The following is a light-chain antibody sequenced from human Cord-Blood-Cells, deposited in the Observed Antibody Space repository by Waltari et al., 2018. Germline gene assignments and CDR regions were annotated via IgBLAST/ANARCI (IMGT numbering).Light chain of an antibody. CDR3: CSYAGSYTFV. J-gene: IGLJ2*01. Sequence: QSALTQPRSVSGSPGQSVTISRTGNSSDVGGYNYVSWYQQHPGKAPKLMIYDVSKRPSGVPDRFSGSKSGNTASLTISGLQAEDEADYYCCSYAGSYTFVFGGGTKLTVL. CDR2: DVS. V-gene: IGLV2-11*01. CDR1: SSDVGGYNY.